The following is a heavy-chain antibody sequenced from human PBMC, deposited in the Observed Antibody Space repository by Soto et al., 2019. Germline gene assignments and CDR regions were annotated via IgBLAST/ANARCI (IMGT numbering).Heavy chain of an antibody. D-gene: IGHD3-22*01. CDR1: GFTFSSYA. CDR2: ISYDGSNK. J-gene: IGHJ4*02. Sequence: QVQLVESGGGVVQPGRSLRLSCAASGFTFSSYAMHWVRQAPGKGLEWVAVISYDGSNKYYADSVKGRFTISRDNSKNTLYLQVNSLRAEATTVYYCARDHDDSSGYYYVHGDYWGQGTLVTVSS. CDR3: ARDHDDSSGYYYVHGDY. V-gene: IGHV3-30-3*01.